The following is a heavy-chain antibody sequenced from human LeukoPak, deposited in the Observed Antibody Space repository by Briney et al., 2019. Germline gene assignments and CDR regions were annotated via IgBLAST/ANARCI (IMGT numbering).Heavy chain of an antibody. V-gene: IGHV3-48*03. Sequence: PGGSLRLSCAASGFTFSSYEMNWVRQAPGKGLEWVSYISSSGSTIYYADSVKGRFTISRDNAKNSLYLQMNSLRAEDTAVYYCARDGGPPVLLWFGENISGGYMDVWGKGTTVTISS. D-gene: IGHD3-10*01. CDR1: GFTFSSYE. CDR2: ISSSGSTI. CDR3: ARDGGPPVLLWFGENISGGYMDV. J-gene: IGHJ6*03.